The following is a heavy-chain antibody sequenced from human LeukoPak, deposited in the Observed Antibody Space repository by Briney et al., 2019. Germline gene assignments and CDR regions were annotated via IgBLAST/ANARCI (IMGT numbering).Heavy chain of an antibody. J-gene: IGHJ4*02. D-gene: IGHD3-22*01. CDR2: ISYDGSNK. V-gene: IGHV3-30*04. CDR3: ARDLGSRSDSSGSLD. Sequence: GGSLRLSCAASGFTFSSYAMHWVRQAPGKGLEWVAVISYDGSNKYYADSVKGRFTISRDNSKNTLYLQMNSLRAEDTAVYYCARDLGSRSDSSGSLDWGQGALVTVSS. CDR1: GFTFSSYA.